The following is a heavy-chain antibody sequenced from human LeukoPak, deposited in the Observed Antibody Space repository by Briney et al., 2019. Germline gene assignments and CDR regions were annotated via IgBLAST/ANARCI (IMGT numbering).Heavy chain of an antibody. CDR3: ARNRRWLQLSYYYYYYYMDV. D-gene: IGHD5-24*01. V-gene: IGHV1-69*13. Sequence: SVKVSCKASGATFISYAMSWVRQAPGQGLEWMGGIIPIFGTANYAQKFQGRVTITADESTSTAYMELSSLRSEDTAVYYCARNRRWLQLSYYYYYYYMDVWGKGTTVTISS. CDR1: GATFISYA. CDR2: IIPIFGTA. J-gene: IGHJ6*03.